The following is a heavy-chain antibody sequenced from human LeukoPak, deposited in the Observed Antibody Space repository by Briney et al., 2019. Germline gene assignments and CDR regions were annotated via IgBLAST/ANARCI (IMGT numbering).Heavy chain of an antibody. CDR1: GYTFTSYG. J-gene: IGHJ4*02. D-gene: IGHD3-22*01. Sequence: ASVKVSCKASGYTFTSYGISWVRQAPGQGLEWMGWISAYNGNTNCAQKLQGRVTMTTDTSTSTAYMELRSLRSDDTAVYYCARDVQEGYYDSSGYSHYWGQGTLVTVSS. CDR3: ARDVQEGYYDSSGYSHY. CDR2: ISAYNGNT. V-gene: IGHV1-18*01.